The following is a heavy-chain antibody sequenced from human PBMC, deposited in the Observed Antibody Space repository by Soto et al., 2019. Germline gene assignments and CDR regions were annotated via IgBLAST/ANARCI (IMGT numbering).Heavy chain of an antibody. D-gene: IGHD4-17*01. J-gene: IGHJ4*02. CDR2: ISAYNGNT. CDR1: GHAFTGNG. Sequence: QVQLVQSGVEVKKPGASVKVSCKASGHAFTGNGINWVRQPPGKGHEWMGWISAYNGNTNYEQKLQGRVNMTTDTSTSTAYMELRSLRSDDTAVYYCARGTTVETGSYWGQGTLVTLSS. V-gene: IGHV1-18*01. CDR3: ARGTTVETGSY.